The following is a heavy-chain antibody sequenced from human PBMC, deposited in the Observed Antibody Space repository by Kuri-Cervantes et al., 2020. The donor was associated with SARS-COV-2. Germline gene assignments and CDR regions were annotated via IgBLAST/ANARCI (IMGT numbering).Heavy chain of an antibody. CDR1: GFTFSSYG. V-gene: IGHV3-30*03. J-gene: IGHJ5*02. CDR3: ARQMMSSITIFGVVITRKWFDP. Sequence: GESLKISCAASGFTFSSYGMHWVRQAPGKGLEWVAVISYDGSNKYYADSVKGRFTISRDNSKNTLYLQMNSLRAEDTAVYYCARQMMSSITIFGVVITRKWFDPWGQGTLVTVSS. D-gene: IGHD3-3*01. CDR2: ISYDGSNK.